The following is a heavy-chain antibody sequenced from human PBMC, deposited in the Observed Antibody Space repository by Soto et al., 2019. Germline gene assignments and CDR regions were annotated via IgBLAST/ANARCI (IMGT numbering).Heavy chain of an antibody. CDR3: ARDRGVGARFPPQYYFDY. Sequence: VSCKASGGTFSSYAISWVRQAPGQGLEWMGGIIPIFGTANYAQKFQGRVTITADESTSTAYMELSSLRSEDTAVYYCARDRGVGARFPPQYYFDYWGQGTLVTVSS. D-gene: IGHD1-26*01. CDR1: GGTFSSYA. CDR2: IIPIFGTA. V-gene: IGHV1-69*01. J-gene: IGHJ4*02.